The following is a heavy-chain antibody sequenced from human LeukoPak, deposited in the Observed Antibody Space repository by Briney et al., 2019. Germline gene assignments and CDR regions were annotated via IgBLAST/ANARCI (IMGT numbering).Heavy chain of an antibody. Sequence: GGSLRLSCAPSGFTFSTYWMTWVRQAPGKGLEWVANIKQDGSEEYYVDSVKGRFTISKDNAKNSLYLQMNSLRVEDTAVYYCARHIDWKFDYWGRGTLVTVSS. D-gene: IGHD1-1*01. CDR2: IKQDGSEE. CDR3: ARHIDWKFDY. CDR1: GFTFSTYW. J-gene: IGHJ4*02. V-gene: IGHV3-7*01.